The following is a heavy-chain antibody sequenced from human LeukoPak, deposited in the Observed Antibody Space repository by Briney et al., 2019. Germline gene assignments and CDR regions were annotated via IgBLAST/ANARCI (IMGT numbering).Heavy chain of an antibody. Sequence: GESLKISCKGSGYTFTTYWIGWVRQMPGKGLEWMALIYPDDSDIRYSPSFQGQVTISADKSISTAYLQWSSLKASDTAMYYCARHGLATIFDYWGQGTLVTVSS. V-gene: IGHV5-51*01. D-gene: IGHD5-24*01. CDR2: IYPDDSDI. CDR3: ARHGLATIFDY. J-gene: IGHJ4*02. CDR1: GYTFTTYW.